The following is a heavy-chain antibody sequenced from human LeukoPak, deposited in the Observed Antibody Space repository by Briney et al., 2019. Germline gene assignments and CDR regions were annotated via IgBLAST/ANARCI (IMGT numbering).Heavy chain of an antibody. CDR2: ISSSGSTI. D-gene: IGHD2-15*01. CDR1: GFTFSSFE. Sequence: GGSLRLSCAASGFTFSSFEMNWVRQAPGKGLEWVSYISSSGSTIYYADSVKGRFTISRDNAKNSLYLQMNSLRAEDTAVYYCARDLGCTGGSCYSAFDYWGQGTLVTVSS. J-gene: IGHJ4*02. V-gene: IGHV3-48*03. CDR3: ARDLGCTGGSCYSAFDY.